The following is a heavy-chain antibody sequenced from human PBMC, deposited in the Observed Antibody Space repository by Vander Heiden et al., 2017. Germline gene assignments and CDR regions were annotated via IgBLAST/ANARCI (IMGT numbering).Heavy chain of an antibody. J-gene: IGHJ4*02. D-gene: IGHD6-19*01. CDR3: ARDPRAVAGTREFDY. Sequence: EVQLVESGGGLVQPGGSLRLSCAASGFTFSSYSMNWVRQAPGKGLEWVSYISSSSSTISYADSVKGRFTISRDNAKNSLYLQMNSLRDEDKAVYYCARDPRAVAGTREFDYWGQGTLGNVAS. CDR2: ISSSSSTI. V-gene: IGHV3-48*02. CDR1: GFTFSSYS.